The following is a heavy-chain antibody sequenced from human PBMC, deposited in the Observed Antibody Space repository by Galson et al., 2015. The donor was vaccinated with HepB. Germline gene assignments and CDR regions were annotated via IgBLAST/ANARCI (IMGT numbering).Heavy chain of an antibody. CDR3: TREVDCSGTSSYPT. J-gene: IGHJ4*02. V-gene: IGHV3-49*03. D-gene: IGHD2-2*01. CDR2: LRSKAYGGTR. Sequence: SLRLSCAASGFTFGDYAMSWFRRAPGKGLEWVGFLRSKAYGGTREYAASVKGRFIISRDDSRSIAYLQMNSLKTEDTAVYYCTREVDCSGTSSYPTWGQGTLVTVSS. CDR1: GFTFGDYA.